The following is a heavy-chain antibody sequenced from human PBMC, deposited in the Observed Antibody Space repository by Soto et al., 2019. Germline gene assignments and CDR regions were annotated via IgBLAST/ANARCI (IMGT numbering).Heavy chain of an antibody. V-gene: IGHV1-8*01. Sequence: QVQLVQSGSEVKKPGASVKVSCKASGYTFTSYDINWVRQATGKGLEWMGWMNPNSCNTGYAHKFQGRVNMTRNTSISTAYMEPSSLRCDTTAVYNCAIKGDSRRENWFNPWTQRTLVIVSS. CDR3: AIKGDSRRENWFNP. D-gene: IGHD6-13*01. CDR1: GYTFTSYD. CDR2: MNPNSCNT. J-gene: IGHJ5*02.